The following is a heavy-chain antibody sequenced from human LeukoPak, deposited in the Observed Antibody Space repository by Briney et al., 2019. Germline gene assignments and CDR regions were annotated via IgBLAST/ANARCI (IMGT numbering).Heavy chain of an antibody. V-gene: IGHV1-18*04. CDR1: GYTFTDHY. J-gene: IGHJ4*02. CDR3: ARSGIMIRGLITRPIDY. Sequence: ASVKVSCKASGYTFTDHYLHWVRQAPGQGLEWMGLISAYDGKANYVQKFQGRVSMTIDTSTSTAYMELRSLRSDDTAVYYCARSGIMIRGLITRPIDYWGQGTLVTVSS. D-gene: IGHD3-10*01. CDR2: ISAYDGKA.